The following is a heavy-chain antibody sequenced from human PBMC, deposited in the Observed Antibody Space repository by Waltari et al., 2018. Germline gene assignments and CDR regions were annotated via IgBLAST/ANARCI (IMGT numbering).Heavy chain of an antibody. Sequence: EEQLVESGGGLVQPGGSLRLSCAASGFILSSYWMEWVRQAPGKGPVWVSRVNSDRSVTSYADSVKGRFTISRDNAKNMLYLQMNSLRPEDTALYYCARHGGDYAPYFYYGMDVWGQGTTVTVSS. CDR3: ARHGGDYAPYFYYGMDV. V-gene: IGHV3-74*01. CDR1: GFILSSYW. CDR2: VNSDRSVT. J-gene: IGHJ6*02. D-gene: IGHD4-17*01.